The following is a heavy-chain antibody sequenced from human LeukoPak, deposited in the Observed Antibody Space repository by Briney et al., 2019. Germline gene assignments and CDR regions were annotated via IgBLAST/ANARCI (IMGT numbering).Heavy chain of an antibody. J-gene: IGHJ4*02. V-gene: IGHV3-30*04. Sequence: GSLRLSCAASGFTFSSYAMHWVRQAPGKGLEWVAVISYDGSNKYYADSVKGRFTISRDNSKNTLYLQMNSPRAEDTAVYYCARDRLERLGGHFDYWGQGTLVTVSS. CDR1: GFTFSSYA. CDR3: ARDRLERLGGHFDY. D-gene: IGHD1-1*01. CDR2: ISYDGSNK.